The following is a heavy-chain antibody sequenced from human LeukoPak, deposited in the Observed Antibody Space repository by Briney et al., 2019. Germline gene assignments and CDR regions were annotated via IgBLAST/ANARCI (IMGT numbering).Heavy chain of an antibody. D-gene: IGHD2-15*01. CDR1: GFIFNSYA. CDR2: ISGSGGST. Sequence: PGGSLRLSCAASGSGFIFNSYAMSGVRQAPGKGLEWVSGISGSGGSTYYADSVKGRFTISRDNSKKTLYLQMNSLRAEDTAVYYCAKGPVVTFDIWGQGTMVTVSS. V-gene: IGHV3-23*01. CDR3: AKGPVVTFDI. J-gene: IGHJ3*02.